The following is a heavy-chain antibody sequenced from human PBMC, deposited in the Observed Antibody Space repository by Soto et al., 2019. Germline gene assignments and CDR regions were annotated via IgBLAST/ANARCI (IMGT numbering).Heavy chain of an antibody. CDR3: ARGESIEGLYYGMDV. Sequence: TSETLSLTCAVSGGSISSGGYSWSWIRQPPGKGLEWIGYIYHSGSTYYNPSLKSRVTISVDRSKNQFSLNLSSVTAADTAVYYCARGESIEGLYYGMDVWGQVTTVTVSS. D-gene: IGHD6-6*01. CDR2: IYHSGST. J-gene: IGHJ6*02. CDR1: GGSISSGGYS. V-gene: IGHV4-30-2*01.